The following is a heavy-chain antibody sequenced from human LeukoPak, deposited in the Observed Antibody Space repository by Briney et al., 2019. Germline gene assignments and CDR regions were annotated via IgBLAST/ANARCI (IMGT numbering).Heavy chain of an antibody. CDR1: GFTFDDYA. D-gene: IGHD3-10*01. CDR2: ISWNSGSI. Sequence: PAGGSLRLSCAASGFTFDDYAMHWVRQAPGKGLEWVSGISWNSGSIGYADSVKGRFTISRDNSKNTLYVQMNSLRAEDTAVYYCAKASYYGSGSYFGWFDPWGQGTLVTVSS. CDR3: AKASYYGSGSYFGWFDP. J-gene: IGHJ5*02. V-gene: IGHV3-9*01.